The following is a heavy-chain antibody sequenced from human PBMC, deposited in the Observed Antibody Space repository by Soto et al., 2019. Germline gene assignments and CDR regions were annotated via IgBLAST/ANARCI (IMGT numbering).Heavy chain of an antibody. CDR2: IYHSGST. D-gene: IGHD6-13*01. CDR1: GGSISSGGYS. V-gene: IGHV4-30-2*01. CDR3: AGVLGAAGGVNWFDP. Sequence: SETLSLTCAVSGGSISSGGYSWSWIRQPPGKGLEWIGYIYHSGSTYYNPSLKSRVTISVDRSKNQFSLKLSSVTAADTAVYYCAGVLGAAGGVNWFDPWGQGTLVTVSS. J-gene: IGHJ5*02.